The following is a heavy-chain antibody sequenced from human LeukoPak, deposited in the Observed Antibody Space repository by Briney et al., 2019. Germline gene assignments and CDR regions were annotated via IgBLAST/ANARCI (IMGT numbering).Heavy chain of an antibody. J-gene: IGHJ5*02. CDR3: ARTREYSSSWYFPPFDP. CDR2: INPNSGRT. Sequence: ASVKVSCKASGYTFTGYYMNWVRQAPGQGLEWMGWINPNSGRTNYAQNFQGRVTMTRHPSISTAYMELSGLTSNDTAVYYCARTREYSSSWYFPPFDPWGQGTLVTVSS. CDR1: GYTFTGYY. V-gene: IGHV1-2*02. D-gene: IGHD6-13*01.